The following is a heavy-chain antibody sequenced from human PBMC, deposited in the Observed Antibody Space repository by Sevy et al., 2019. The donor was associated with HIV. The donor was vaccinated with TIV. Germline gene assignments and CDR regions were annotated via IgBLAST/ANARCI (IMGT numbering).Heavy chain of an antibody. CDR3: AAAAGTDVLGYYFGS. D-gene: IGHD6-19*01. V-gene: IGHV4-4*02. J-gene: IGHJ4*02. CDR2: MYHRGTT. CDR1: GDSISSSHW. Sequence: SETLSLTCSVSGDSISSSHWWSWVRQTPGKGLEWIGDMYHRGTTNYNPSLKSRVIISVDKSKNQFSLKLTSVTAAVTAVDYGAAAAGTDVLGYYFGSWGQGTQVTVSS.